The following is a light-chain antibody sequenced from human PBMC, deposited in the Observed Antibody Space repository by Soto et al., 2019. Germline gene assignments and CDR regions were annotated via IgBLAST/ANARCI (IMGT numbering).Light chain of an antibody. CDR3: QQYVATPRT. V-gene: IGKV3-20*01. Sequence: EIVLTQSPATLSLSPGERATLSCRASQSLSNNYLAWYQQKPGQAPRLLIYGASSRATGIPDRFSGSGSGTDFTLTISRLEPEDFAVYYCQQYVATPRTFGPGTKVDI. J-gene: IGKJ3*01. CDR2: GAS. CDR1: QSLSNNY.